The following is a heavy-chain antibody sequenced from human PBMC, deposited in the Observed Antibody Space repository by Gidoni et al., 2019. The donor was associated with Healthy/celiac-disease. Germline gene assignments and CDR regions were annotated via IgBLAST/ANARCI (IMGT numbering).Heavy chain of an antibody. CDR3: ARDSLNSSSWNYYYYYYMDV. V-gene: IGHV3-21*01. J-gene: IGHJ6*03. CDR2: ISSSSSYI. D-gene: IGHD6-13*01. CDR1: GFTFSSYS. Sequence: EVHLVESGGGLVQSGASLSLSCAAPGFTFSSYSMNWVRQAPGKGLEWVSSISSSSSYIYYADSVKGRFTISRDNAKNSLYLQMNSLRAEDTAVYYCARDSLNSSSWNYYYYYYMDVWGKGTTVTVSS.